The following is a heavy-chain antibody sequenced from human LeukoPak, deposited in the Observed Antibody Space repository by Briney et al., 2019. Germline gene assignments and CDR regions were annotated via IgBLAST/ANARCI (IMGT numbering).Heavy chain of an antibody. J-gene: IGHJ4*02. V-gene: IGHV1-69*13. Sequence: SVKVSCKASGGTFSSYAISWVRQAPGQGLEWMGGIIPIFGTANYAQKFQGRVTITADESTSTAYMELSSLRSEDTAVYYCARSGSSSGYYSSWYFDYWGQGTLVTVSS. CDR1: GGTFSSYA. D-gene: IGHD3-22*01. CDR3: ARSGSSSGYYSSWYFDY. CDR2: IIPIFGTA.